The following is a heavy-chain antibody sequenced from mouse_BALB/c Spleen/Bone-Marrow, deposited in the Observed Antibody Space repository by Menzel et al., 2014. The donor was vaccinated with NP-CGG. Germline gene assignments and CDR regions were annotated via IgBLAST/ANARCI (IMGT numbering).Heavy chain of an antibody. CDR3: TRARPGGFAY. CDR1: GYTFTNYY. V-gene: IGHV1S81*02. CDR2: INPSNGSP. J-gene: IGHJ3*01. Sequence: VQLQQSGAELVKPGASVKLSCKASGYTFTNYYMYWVKQRPGQGLEWIGEINPSNGSPNFNEKFKSKATLTVDKSPSTAYMQLSSLTSEDSAVYYCTRARPGGFAYWGQGTLVTVSA. D-gene: IGHD4-1*01.